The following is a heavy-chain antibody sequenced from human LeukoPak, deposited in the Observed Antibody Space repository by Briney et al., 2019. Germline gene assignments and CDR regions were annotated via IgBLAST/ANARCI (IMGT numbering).Heavy chain of an antibody. CDR1: GYTFTSYR. CDR3: ARDGGLRYFHL. J-gene: IGHJ2*01. V-gene: IGHV1-69*13. D-gene: IGHD3-16*01. CDR2: IIPIFGTA. Sequence: GASVRVSCKASGYTFTSYRISWVRQAPGQGLEWMGGIIPIFGTANNAQKFQGRVTITADESTSTAYMELSSLRSEDTAVYYCARDGGLRYFHLWGRGTLVTVSS.